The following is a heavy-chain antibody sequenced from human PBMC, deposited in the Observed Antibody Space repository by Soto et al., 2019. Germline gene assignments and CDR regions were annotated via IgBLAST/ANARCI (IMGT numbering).Heavy chain of an antibody. V-gene: IGHV4-30-4*01. CDR1: GDSISGDNYF. Sequence: SETLSLTCTVSGDSISGDNYFWTWIRQPPGKGLEWIGYIYYRGSTSYNPSLRSRLTISVDTSNNQFSLKLSSVIAADTAVYYCARGPRAFSGYDYPHFDSWGQGTLVTVSS. J-gene: IGHJ4*02. CDR3: ARGPRAFSGYDYPHFDS. D-gene: IGHD5-12*01. CDR2: IYYRGST.